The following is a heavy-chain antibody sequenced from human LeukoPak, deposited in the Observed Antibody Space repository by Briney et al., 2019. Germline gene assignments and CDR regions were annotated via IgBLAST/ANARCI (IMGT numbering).Heavy chain of an antibody. Sequence: SETLSLTCTVSGGSISSSSYYWGWIRQPPGKGLEWIGSIYYSGSTYYNPSLKSRVTISVDTSKNQFSLKLSSVTAADTAVYYCARHRLPSGSFGWFDPWGQGTLVTVSS. CDR3: ARHRLPSGSFGWFDP. V-gene: IGHV4-39*01. CDR1: GGSISSSSYY. D-gene: IGHD3-10*01. CDR2: IYYSGST. J-gene: IGHJ5*02.